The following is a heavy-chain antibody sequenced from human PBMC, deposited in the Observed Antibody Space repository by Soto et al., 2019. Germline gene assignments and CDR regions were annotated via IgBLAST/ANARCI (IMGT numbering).Heavy chain of an antibody. CDR2: IYTGDSDT. CDR1: GYSFTTYW. V-gene: IGHV5-51*01. D-gene: IGHD3-9*01. J-gene: IGHJ3*02. Sequence: PGESLKISCKGSGYSFTTYWIGWVRQLPGKGLEWMGIIYTGDSDTRYSPSFQGQVTFSVDKSISTAYLQWSSLKASDTAVYYCAKVVGVRHGYFDWLSPGDAFDIWGQGTMVTVSS. CDR3: AKVVGVRHGYFDWLSPGDAFDI.